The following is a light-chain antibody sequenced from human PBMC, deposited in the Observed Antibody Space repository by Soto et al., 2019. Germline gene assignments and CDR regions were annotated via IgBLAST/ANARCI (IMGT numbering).Light chain of an antibody. J-gene: IGKJ1*01. CDR2: GAS. Sequence: EIVLTQSPGTLSLSPGERATLSCRASQTVSNSYIAWYQQKPGQAPRLLIYGASSRATGIPDRFSGSGSGTDFTLTISRLEPEDFAQYYCQHYGSSPWTFGQGTKVEIK. CDR3: QHYGSSPWT. V-gene: IGKV3-20*01. CDR1: QTVSNSY.